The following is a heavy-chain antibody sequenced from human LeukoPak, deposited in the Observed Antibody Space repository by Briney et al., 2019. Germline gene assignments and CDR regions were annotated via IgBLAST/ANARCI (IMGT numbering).Heavy chain of an antibody. V-gene: IGHV1-2*04. CDR1: GYTFTGYY. D-gene: IGHD3-22*01. CDR2: INPNSGGT. J-gene: IGHJ4*02. CDR3: ARSAYYDSSGQFDY. Sequence: ASVKVSCKASGYTFTGYYMHWVRQAPGQGLEWMGWINPNSGGTNYAQKFQGWVTMTRDTSISTAYMELSSLRSEDTAVYYCARSAYYDSSGQFDYWGQGTLVTVSS.